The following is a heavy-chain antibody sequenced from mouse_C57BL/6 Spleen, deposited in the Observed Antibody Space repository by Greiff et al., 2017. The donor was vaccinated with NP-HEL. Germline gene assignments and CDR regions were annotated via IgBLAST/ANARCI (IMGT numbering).Heavy chain of an antibody. CDR1: GYSITSGYY. CDR2: ISYDGSN. D-gene: IGHD1-3*01. CDR3: ARAGSSGFAY. V-gene: IGHV3-6*01. J-gene: IGHJ3*01. Sequence: VQLKQSGPGLVKPSQSLSLTCSVTGYSITSGYYWNWIRQFPGNKLEWMGYISYDGSNNYNPSLKNRISITRDTSKNQFFLKLNSVTTEDTATYYCARAGSSGFAYWGQGTLVTVSA.